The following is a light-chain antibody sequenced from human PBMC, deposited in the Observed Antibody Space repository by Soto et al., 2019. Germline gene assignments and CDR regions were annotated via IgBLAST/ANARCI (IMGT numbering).Light chain of an antibody. Sequence: QSALTQPASVSGSPGQSITISCTGTSSDVGGYNFVSWYQQHPGNAPKLMIYEVSNRPSGVSDRFSGSKSGNTASLTISGLQAEDEADYYFSSFTTSNTWMFGGGTKLTVL. V-gene: IGLV2-14*01. CDR3: SSFTTSNTWM. CDR2: EVS. CDR1: SSDVGGYNF. J-gene: IGLJ3*02.